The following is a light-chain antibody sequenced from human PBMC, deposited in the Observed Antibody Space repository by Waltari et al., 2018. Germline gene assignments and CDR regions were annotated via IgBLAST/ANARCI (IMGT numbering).Light chain of an antibody. CDR2: RAS. J-gene: IGKJ1*01. CDR3: QNHERLPAT. V-gene: IGKV3-20*01. CDR1: RDIGTY. Sequence: EPVLTQSPGTLSLSPGERATLSCRASRDIGTYLVWYQQKPGQAPRLLIYRASNRATGIPDRFSGSGSGTDFSLTISRLEPEDFAVYYCQNHERLPATFGQGTRVEIK.